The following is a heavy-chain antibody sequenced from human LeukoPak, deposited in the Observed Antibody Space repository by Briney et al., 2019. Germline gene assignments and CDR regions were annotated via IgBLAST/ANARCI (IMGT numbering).Heavy chain of an antibody. Sequence: TGGSLRLSCTASGLTVSSNCMSWVRQAPGKGLEGVSAMSGSGGSTYYADSVKGRFTISRDNSKNTLYLQMNSLRAEDTAVYYCARAQQLVHSVDYWGQGTLVTVSS. D-gene: IGHD6-13*01. CDR2: MSGSGGST. J-gene: IGHJ4*02. V-gene: IGHV3-23*01. CDR3: ARAQQLVHSVDY. CDR1: GLTVSSNC.